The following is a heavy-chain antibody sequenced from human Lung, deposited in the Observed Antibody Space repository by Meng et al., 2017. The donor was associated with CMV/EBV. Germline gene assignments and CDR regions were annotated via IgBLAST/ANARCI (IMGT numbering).Heavy chain of an antibody. J-gene: IGHJ4*02. V-gene: IGHV3-30*04. Sequence: RSLAASGFTFSCYAMPWVRHAPGKGLAWVAVISYDGSKKYYADSVKGRFTISRDNSKKTLDLQMKSLRVEDTAVYYCARGYNYALDYWGQGTLVTVSS. D-gene: IGHD5-18*01. CDR3: ARGYNYALDY. CDR2: ISYDGSKK. CDR1: GFTFSCYA.